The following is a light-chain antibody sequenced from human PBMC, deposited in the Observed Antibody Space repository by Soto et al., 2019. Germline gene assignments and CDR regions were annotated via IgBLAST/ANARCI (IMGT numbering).Light chain of an antibody. V-gene: IGKV1-33*01. Sequence: DTQMTQSPSSLSASVGDRVTITCQASQDISAYLNWYQQRPGKAPTLLIYDASNLKTGVPSRFSGSGSGTDFTFTISSLQPEDIATYYCQQYDNLPLTFGGGTKVEI. CDR2: DAS. CDR3: QQYDNLPLT. CDR1: QDISAY. J-gene: IGKJ4*01.